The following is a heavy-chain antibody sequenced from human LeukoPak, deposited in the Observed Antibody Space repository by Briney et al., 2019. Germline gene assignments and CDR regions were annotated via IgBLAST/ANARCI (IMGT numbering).Heavy chain of an antibody. CDR1: GYSFTSYW. Sequence: GESLKISCKGSGYSFTSYWIGWVRQMPGKGLEWMGIIYPGDSDTRCSPSFQGQVTISADKSISTAYLQWSSLKASDTAMYYCARGRQQPDDAFDIWGQGTMVTVSS. CDR3: ARGRQQPDDAFDI. D-gene: IGHD6-13*01. J-gene: IGHJ3*02. V-gene: IGHV5-51*01. CDR2: IYPGDSDT.